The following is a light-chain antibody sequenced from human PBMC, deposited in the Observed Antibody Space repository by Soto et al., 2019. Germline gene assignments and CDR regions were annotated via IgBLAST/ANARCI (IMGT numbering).Light chain of an antibody. Sequence: EISLTKSPDALSSSPGERATLSCGGSQTVSSNYLACCQQRPGKAPRLRIYGASTRAAGIPERFSGRGAGTDFTRTITSLEPEDSAVYFCPQYTGPPTTFGHRTRLEIK. CDR1: QTVSSNY. J-gene: IGKJ5*01. V-gene: IGKV3-20*01. CDR2: GAS. CDR3: PQYTGPPTT.